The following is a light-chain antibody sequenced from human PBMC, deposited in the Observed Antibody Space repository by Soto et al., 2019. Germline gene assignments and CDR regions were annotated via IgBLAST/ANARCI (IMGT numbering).Light chain of an antibody. CDR3: QQYGSSPPWT. V-gene: IGKV3-20*01. Sequence: EIVLTQSPGTLSLSPGERATLSCRASQSVSSSYLAWYQQKPGQAPRLLIYGASSRATGIPDRFSGSVSGTGFTLTISRLEPEDFAVYYCQQYGSSPPWTFGQGTQVEIK. CDR1: QSVSSSY. J-gene: IGKJ1*01. CDR2: GAS.